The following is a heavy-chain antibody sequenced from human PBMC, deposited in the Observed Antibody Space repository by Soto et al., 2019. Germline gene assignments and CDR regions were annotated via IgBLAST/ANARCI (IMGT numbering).Heavy chain of an antibody. CDR2: IWYDGSNK. CDR3: ARDSGIGGSFDY. Sequence: QTGGSLRLSCAASGFSFSSYSMHWVRQAPGKGLEWVAVIWYDGSNKYYADSVRGRFTISRDTSQNTLYLQMSSLRAEDTAVYYCARDSGIGGSFDYWGQGTLVTVSS. CDR1: GFSFSSYS. J-gene: IGHJ4*02. V-gene: IGHV3-33*01. D-gene: IGHD1-26*01.